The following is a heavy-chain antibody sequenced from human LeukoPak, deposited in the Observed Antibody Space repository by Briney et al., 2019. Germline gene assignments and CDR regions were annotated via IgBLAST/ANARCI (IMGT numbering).Heavy chain of an antibody. CDR1: GYTFTSYG. J-gene: IGHJ4*02. CDR3: ARDADYSNYGVYFDY. Sequence: AAVKVSCKASGYTFTSYGISWVRQAPGQGLEWMGWISAYNGNTNYAQKLQGRVTMTTDTSTSTAYMELTSLRSDDTAVYYCARDADYSNYGVYFDYWGQGTLVTVSS. D-gene: IGHD4-11*01. CDR2: ISAYNGNT. V-gene: IGHV1-18*01.